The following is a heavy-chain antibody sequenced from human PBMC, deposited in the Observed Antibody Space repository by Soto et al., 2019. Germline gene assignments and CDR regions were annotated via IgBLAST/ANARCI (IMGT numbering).Heavy chain of an antibody. CDR1: GFTFSSYG. D-gene: IGHD6-6*01. CDR2: ISYDGGNK. CDR3: VKDLAARRHYYYYYGMAV. V-gene: IGHV3-30*18. J-gene: IGHJ6*02. Sequence: QVQLVESGGGVVQPGRSLRLSCAASGFTFSSYGRHWVRQAPGKGLEWVAVISYDGGNKDYAESVKGRFTISIDTSKNTLYLQMNRLRAEETAVYYCVKDLAARRHYYYYYGMAVWGQGTTVTVSS.